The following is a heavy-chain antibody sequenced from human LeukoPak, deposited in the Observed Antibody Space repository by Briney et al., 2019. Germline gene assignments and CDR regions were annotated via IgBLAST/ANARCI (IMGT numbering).Heavy chain of an antibody. CDR1: GFTFSNYW. V-gene: IGHV3-74*01. CDR3: ARGGHASVDY. Sequence: GGSLRLSCAASGFTFSNYWMHWVRQAPGKGLVWVSYIDSDGITRYADSVKGRSTIPRDDAENTLSLQMNSLRAEDTAVYYCARGGHASVDYWGQGTLVTVSS. D-gene: IGHD3-10*01. CDR2: IDSDGIT. J-gene: IGHJ4*02.